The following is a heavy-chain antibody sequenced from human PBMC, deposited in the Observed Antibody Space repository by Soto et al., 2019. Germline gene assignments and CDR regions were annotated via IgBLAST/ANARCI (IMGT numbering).Heavy chain of an antibody. V-gene: IGHV3-33*01. CDR3: ARDLRTGTYLDY. J-gene: IGHJ4*02. CDR1: GFTFMAYG. D-gene: IGHD1-1*01. Sequence: LRLSCKASGFTFMAYGMHWVRQAPGKGLEWVAVIWFDGSTEYYSESVKGRFTISRDNSKNTLYLQMNSLRDEDTAVYYCARDLRTGTYLDYWGQGALVTVSS. CDR2: IWFDGSTE.